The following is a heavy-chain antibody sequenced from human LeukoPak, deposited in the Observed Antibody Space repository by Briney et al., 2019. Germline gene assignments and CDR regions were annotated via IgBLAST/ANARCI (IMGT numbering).Heavy chain of an antibody. CDR1: GGTFSSYA. J-gene: IGHJ4*02. CDR3: ARDPSPDYCGGGSCYSGY. Sequence: SVKVSCKASGGTFSSYAISWVRQAPGQGLEWMGGGIPIFGTANYAQKFQGRVTITADESTSTAYLELSSLRSEDPAVYYCARDPSPDYCGGGSCYSGYWGQGTLVTVSS. V-gene: IGHV1-69*01. D-gene: IGHD2-15*01. CDR2: GIPIFGTA.